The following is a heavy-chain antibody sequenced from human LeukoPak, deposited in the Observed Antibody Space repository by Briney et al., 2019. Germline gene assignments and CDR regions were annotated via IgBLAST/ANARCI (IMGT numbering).Heavy chain of an antibody. CDR3: ARRPGWFDP. Sequence: SGGSLRLSCAASGFTLSSYWMSWVRQAPGKGLEWVANIKEDGSEKYYVDSVKGRFTISRDNAKNSLYPQMNSLRAEDTAVYYCARRPGWFDPWGQGTLVTVSS. V-gene: IGHV3-7*01. CDR2: IKEDGSEK. J-gene: IGHJ5*02. CDR1: GFTLSSYW.